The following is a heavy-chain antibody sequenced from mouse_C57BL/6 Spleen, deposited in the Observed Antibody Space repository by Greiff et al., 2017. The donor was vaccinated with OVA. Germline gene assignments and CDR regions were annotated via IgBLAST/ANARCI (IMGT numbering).Heavy chain of an antibody. Sequence: VQLQQSGAELVKPGASVKISCKASGYAFSSYWMNWVKQRPGKGLEWIGQIYPGDGDTNYNGKFKGKATLTADTSSTTAYMQLSSLTSEDSAVYFCARTIYDYDGDYWGQGTTLTVSA. CDR3: ARTIYDYDGDY. CDR1: GYAFSSYW. CDR2: IYPGDGDT. V-gene: IGHV1-80*01. D-gene: IGHD2-4*01. J-gene: IGHJ2*01.